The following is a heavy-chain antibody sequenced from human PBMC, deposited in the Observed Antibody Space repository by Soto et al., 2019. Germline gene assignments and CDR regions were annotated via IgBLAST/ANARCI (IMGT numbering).Heavy chain of an antibody. D-gene: IGHD3-22*01. CDR3: AKVFYYYDSSGYYYFDY. Sequence: GGALRLSCAASGFTFSSYAVSWVRHAPGKGPEWISSISGSGSTIYYADSVKGRFTISRDNSKNTLYLQMSSLRAEDTAVYYCAKVFYYYDSSGYYYFDYWGQGTLVTVSS. V-gene: IGHV3-23*01. J-gene: IGHJ4*02. CDR1: GFTFSSYA. CDR2: ISGSGSTI.